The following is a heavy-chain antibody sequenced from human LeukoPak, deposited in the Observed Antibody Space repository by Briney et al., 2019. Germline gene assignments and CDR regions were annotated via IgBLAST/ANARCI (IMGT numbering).Heavy chain of an antibody. CDR3: ATLYCGDYAPVGSDY. CDR1: GGSISSSSYY. CDR2: IYYSGST. Sequence: SETLSLTCTVSGGSISSSSYYWGWIRQPPGKGLEWIGSIYYSGSTYYNPSLKSRVTISVDTSKNQFSLKLSSVTAADTAVYYCATLYCGDYAPVGSDYWGQGTLVTVSS. V-gene: IGHV4-39*01. D-gene: IGHD4-17*01. J-gene: IGHJ4*02.